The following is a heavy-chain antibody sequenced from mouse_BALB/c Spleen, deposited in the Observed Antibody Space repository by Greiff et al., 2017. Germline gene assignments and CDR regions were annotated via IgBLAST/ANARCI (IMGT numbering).Heavy chain of an antibody. CDR3: STATPAWFAY. Sequence: EVMLVESGAELVKPGASVKLSCTASGFNIKDTYMHWVKQRPEQGLEWIGRIDPANGNTKYDPKFQGKATITADTSSNTAYLQLSSLTSEDTAVYYCSTATPAWFAYWGQGTLVTVSA. D-gene: IGHD1-2*01. CDR1: GFNIKDTY. V-gene: IGHV14-3*02. J-gene: IGHJ3*01. CDR2: IDPANGNT.